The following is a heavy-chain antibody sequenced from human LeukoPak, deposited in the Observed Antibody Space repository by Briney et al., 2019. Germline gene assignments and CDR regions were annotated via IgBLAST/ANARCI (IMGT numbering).Heavy chain of an antibody. Sequence: GASVNVSCKASGFTFTTSTMHWVRQARGQRLEWIGWIVVGTDNTRYAQNFQERVTITRDMYTGTTYMDLRSLTSDETAVYYGVAETYMLVTAVFDIWGQGRMVTVSS. J-gene: IGHJ3*02. CDR3: VAETYMLVTAVFDI. CDR2: IVVGTDNT. CDR1: GFTFTTST. V-gene: IGHV1-58*02. D-gene: IGHD2-21*02.